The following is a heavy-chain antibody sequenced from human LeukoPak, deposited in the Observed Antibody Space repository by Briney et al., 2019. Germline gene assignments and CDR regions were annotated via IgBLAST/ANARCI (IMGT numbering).Heavy chain of an antibody. CDR2: INPNSGGT. D-gene: IGHD4-11*01. Sequence: ASVKVSCKASGYTFTGYYMHWVRQAPGQGLEWMGWINPNSGGTNYAQKCQGRVTMTRDTSISTAYMELSRLRSDDTAVYYCARGLTTPYYYYYMDVWGKGTTVTVSS. V-gene: IGHV1-2*02. J-gene: IGHJ6*03. CDR1: GYTFTGYY. CDR3: ARGLTTPYYYYYMDV.